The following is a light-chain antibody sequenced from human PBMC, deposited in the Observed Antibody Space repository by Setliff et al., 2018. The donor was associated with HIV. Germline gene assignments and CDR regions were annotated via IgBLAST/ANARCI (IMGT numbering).Light chain of an antibody. CDR1: RSDVGGYNS. J-gene: IGLJ1*01. CDR3: SSYTSSSTYV. Sequence: QSALTQPASVSGSPGQAITISCTGTRSDVGGYNSVSWYQQLPGKAPKLIIYDVSKRPSGVSNRFSGSKSAYTASLTISGLQAEDEADYYCSSYTSSSTYVFGTGTQLTVL. CDR2: DVS. V-gene: IGLV2-14*01.